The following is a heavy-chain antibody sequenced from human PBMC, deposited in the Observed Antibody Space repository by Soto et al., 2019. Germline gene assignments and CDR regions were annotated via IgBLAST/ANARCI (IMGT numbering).Heavy chain of an antibody. V-gene: IGHV1-3*01. CDR2: INAGNGNT. J-gene: IGHJ5*02. D-gene: IGHD3-3*01. CDR3: ARDGTLRYYDFWSGYWNWFDP. Sequence: ASVKVSCKASGYTFTSYAMHWVRQAPGQRLEWMGWINAGNGNTKYSQKFQGRVTITRDTSASTAYMELSSLRSEDTAVYYCARDGTLRYYDFWSGYWNWFDPWGQGTLVTVLL. CDR1: GYTFTSYA.